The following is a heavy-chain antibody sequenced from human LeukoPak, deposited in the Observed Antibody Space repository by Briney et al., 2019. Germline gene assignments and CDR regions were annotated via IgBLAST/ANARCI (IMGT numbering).Heavy chain of an antibody. Sequence: PGGSLRLSCAASGFTFSSYSMNWVRQAPGKGLEWVSSINSDSSLMFYAESVKGRFTISRDNARNSLYLQMNSLRAEDTAVYYCAGGGSFYSNWGQGTLVTVSS. CDR1: GFTFSSYS. J-gene: IGHJ4*02. D-gene: IGHD2-15*01. CDR3: AGGGSFYSN. CDR2: INSDSSLM. V-gene: IGHV3-21*04.